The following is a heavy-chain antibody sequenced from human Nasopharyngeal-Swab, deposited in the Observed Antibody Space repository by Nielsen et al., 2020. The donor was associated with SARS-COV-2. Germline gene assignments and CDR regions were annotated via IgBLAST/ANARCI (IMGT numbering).Heavy chain of an antibody. CDR3: ARAPKRGSSGYQVVY. Sequence: GGSLRLSCAASGFTFSSYWMSWVRQAPGKGLEWVANIKQDGSEKYYVDSMKGRFTISRDNAKNSLYLQMNSLRAEDTAVYYCARAPKRGSSGYQVVYWGQGTLVTVSS. CDR2: IKQDGSEK. D-gene: IGHD3-22*01. J-gene: IGHJ4*02. CDR1: GFTFSSYW. V-gene: IGHV3-7*03.